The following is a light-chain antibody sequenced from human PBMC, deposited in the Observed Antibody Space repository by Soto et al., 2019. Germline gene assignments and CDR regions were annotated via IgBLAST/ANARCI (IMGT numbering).Light chain of an antibody. CDR2: AAS. V-gene: IGKV1-27*01. J-gene: IGKJ1*01. CDR3: QKYDSAPWT. Sequence: DIQMTQSPSSLSASVRDRVTITCRASQGISNYLAWYQQKPGKVPKLLIYAASTLQSGVPSRFSGSGSGTDFTLTISTLQPEDVATSYCQKYDSAPWTFGQGTKVEIK. CDR1: QGISNY.